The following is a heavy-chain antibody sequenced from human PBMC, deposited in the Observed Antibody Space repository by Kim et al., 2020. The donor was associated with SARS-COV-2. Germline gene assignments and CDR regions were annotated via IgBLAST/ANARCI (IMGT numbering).Heavy chain of an antibody. J-gene: IGHJ3*02. D-gene: IGHD1-26*01. V-gene: IGHV3-73*01. CDR3: TRPPGSYYRNDAFDI. Sequence: VKGTFTISRDDSKNPAYLQMNSLKTEDTAVYYCTRPPGSYYRNDAFDIWGQGTMVTVSS.